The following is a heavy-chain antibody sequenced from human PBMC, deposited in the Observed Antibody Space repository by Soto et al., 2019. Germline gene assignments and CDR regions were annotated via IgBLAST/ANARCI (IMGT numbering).Heavy chain of an antibody. V-gene: IGHV5-10-1*01. J-gene: IGHJ6*02. Sequence: GESLKIFCKGSGYSFTSYWISWVRQMPGKGLEWMGRIDPSDSYTNYSPSFQGHVTISADKSISTAYLQWSSLKASDTAMYYCARHPIVVVPAATQHYYYYGMDVWGQGTTVTVSS. CDR3: ARHPIVVVPAATQHYYYYGMDV. CDR1: GYSFTSYW. D-gene: IGHD2-2*01. CDR2: IDPSDSYT.